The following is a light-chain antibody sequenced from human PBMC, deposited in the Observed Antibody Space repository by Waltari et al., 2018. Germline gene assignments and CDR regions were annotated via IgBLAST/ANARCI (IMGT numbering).Light chain of an antibody. CDR3: QSYDLNSRVV. CDR2: EDT. V-gene: IGLV6-57*03. J-gene: IGLJ2*01. CDR1: SGNIATHS. Sequence: FILTQPHSVSESPGKTVTISCTRSSGNIATHSVQVYQQPPGRAPTTVIYEDTQRPSEVPDRFSGSLDSSSNSAFLTISGLITEDEADYYCQSYDLNSRVVFGGRTKLTVL.